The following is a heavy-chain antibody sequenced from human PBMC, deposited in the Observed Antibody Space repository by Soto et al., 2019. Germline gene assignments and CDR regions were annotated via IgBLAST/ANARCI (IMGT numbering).Heavy chain of an antibody. CDR2: IIPIFGTA. CDR1: GGTFSSYA. V-gene: IGHV1-69*13. D-gene: IGHD3-3*01. Sequence: GTSVKVSRKASGGTFSSYAISWVRQDPGQGLEWMGGIIPIFGTANYAQKFQGRVTITADESTSTAYMELSSLRSEDTAVYYCARALLDFWSGYSPRWFDPWGQGTLVTVSS. J-gene: IGHJ5*02. CDR3: ARALLDFWSGYSPRWFDP.